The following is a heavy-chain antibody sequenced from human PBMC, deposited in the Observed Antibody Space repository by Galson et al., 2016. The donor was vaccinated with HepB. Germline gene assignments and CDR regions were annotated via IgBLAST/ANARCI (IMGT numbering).Heavy chain of an antibody. V-gene: IGHV1-2*04. Sequence: SVKVSCKASGYTFTDYYLHWVRQAPGQGLEWMGWVNPNSGGTKYAQKFQGWVTMSRDTSINTAYMELGRLKSNGTAVYYCARGEPTNSVRGLAFDIWGQGTTATVSS. D-gene: IGHD1-14*01. J-gene: IGHJ3*02. CDR1: GYTFTDYY. CDR2: VNPNSGGT. CDR3: ARGEPTNSVRGLAFDI.